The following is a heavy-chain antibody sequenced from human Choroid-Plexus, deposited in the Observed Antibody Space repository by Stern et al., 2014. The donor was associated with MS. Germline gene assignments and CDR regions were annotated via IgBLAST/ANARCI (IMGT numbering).Heavy chain of an antibody. CDR3: ASRTRYYGMYV. CDR2: ISASGGST. Sequence: EVQLLESGGGLVQPGGSLRLACAASGFSFSNYAMTWVRQAPGKGLEWVSGISASGGSTYHADYVKGRFTIFRDNSKNTVYLRMNGLRGEDTAVYYCASRTRYYGMYVWGQGTTVTVSS. J-gene: IGHJ6*02. V-gene: IGHV3-23*01. CDR1: GFSFSNYA. D-gene: IGHD1-14*01.